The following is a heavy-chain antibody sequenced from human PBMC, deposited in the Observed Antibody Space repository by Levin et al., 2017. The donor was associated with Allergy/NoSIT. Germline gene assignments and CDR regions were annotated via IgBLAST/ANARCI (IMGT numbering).Heavy chain of an antibody. J-gene: IGHJ4*02. CDR1: GGTFSSYT. CDR2: IIPILGIA. CDR3: AREPIAVAGMETNFDY. V-gene: IGHV1-69*04. Sequence: SVKVSCKASGGTFSSYTISWVRQAPGQGLEWMGRIIPILGIANYAQKFQGRVTITADKSTSTAYMELSNLRSEDTAVYYCAREPIAVAGMETNFDYWGQGTLVTVSS. D-gene: IGHD6-19*01.